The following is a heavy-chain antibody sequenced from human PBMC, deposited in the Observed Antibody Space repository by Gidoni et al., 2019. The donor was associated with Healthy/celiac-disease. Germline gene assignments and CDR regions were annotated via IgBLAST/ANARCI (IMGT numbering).Heavy chain of an antibody. CDR3: ARQGLIVVAPPKGYFDY. D-gene: IGHD2-21*01. CDR2: IYYSGST. CDR1: GGSFSSRRYY. J-gene: IGHJ4*02. V-gene: IGHV4-39*01. Sequence: QLQLQESGPGLVKPSENLSLTCPVTGGSFSSRRYYWGWIRQPPGKGLEWIGSIYYSGSTYYNPSLKRRVTISLDTSKNQFSLKLSSVTAADTAVYYCARQGLIVVAPPKGYFDYWGQGTLVTVSS.